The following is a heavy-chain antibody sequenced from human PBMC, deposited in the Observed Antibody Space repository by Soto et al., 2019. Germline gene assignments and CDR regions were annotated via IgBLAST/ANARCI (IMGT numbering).Heavy chain of an antibody. CDR2: MNPNSGNT. CDR3: ARERSSGWYVDY. J-gene: IGHJ4*02. D-gene: IGHD6-19*01. CDR1: GYIFTSYD. V-gene: IGHV1-8*01. Sequence: QVQLVQSGAEVKKPGASVKVSCKASGYIFTSYDINWVRQATGQGLEWMGWMNPNSGNTAYAQKFQGRVTMTRNTSISTAYMELSSLRSDDTAVYYCARERSSGWYVDYWGQGTLVTVSS.